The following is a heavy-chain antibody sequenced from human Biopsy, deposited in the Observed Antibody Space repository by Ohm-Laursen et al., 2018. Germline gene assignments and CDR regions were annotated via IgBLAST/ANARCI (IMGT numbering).Heavy chain of an antibody. J-gene: IGHJ4*02. CDR3: ARRLVYRVFDS. CDR2: VSYSGNA. Sequence: GTLSLTCSVSGGAITSYYWSWTRQPPGKGLEWIGYVSYSGNADYNPSLKSRVTISLDKSTNQLSLKLISVTAADTALYYCARRLVYRVFDSWAKGTLVTVSS. V-gene: IGHV4-59*08. D-gene: IGHD5/OR15-5a*01. CDR1: GGAITSYY.